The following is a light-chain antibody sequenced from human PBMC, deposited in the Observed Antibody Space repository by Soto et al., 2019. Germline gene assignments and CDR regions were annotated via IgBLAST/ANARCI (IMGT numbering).Light chain of an antibody. J-gene: IGKJ1*01. Sequence: ESVLTQSPRTLSLYPGERATLSCRASQSISSTYFSWYQQRHGQAPRLLIYSASTRAAGIPDRFSGSGSGTDFTLTISRLEPEDFAVYYCQQYGNSRSWSFGQGAKV. CDR3: QQYGNSRSWS. CDR1: QSISSTY. V-gene: IGKV3-20*01. CDR2: SAS.